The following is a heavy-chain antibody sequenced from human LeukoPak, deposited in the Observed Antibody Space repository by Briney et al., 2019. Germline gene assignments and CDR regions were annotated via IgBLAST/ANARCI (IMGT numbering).Heavy chain of an antibody. D-gene: IGHD5-24*01. Sequence: TGGSLRLSCAASGFTFSSYGMHWVRQAPGKGLEWVAFIRYDGSNKYYADSVKGRFTISRDNSKNTLYLQMNSLRAEDTAVYYCENGPPNQRLVYWGQGTLVTVSS. J-gene: IGHJ4*02. CDR3: ENGPPNQRLVY. V-gene: IGHV3-30*02. CDR1: GFTFSSYG. CDR2: IRYDGSNK.